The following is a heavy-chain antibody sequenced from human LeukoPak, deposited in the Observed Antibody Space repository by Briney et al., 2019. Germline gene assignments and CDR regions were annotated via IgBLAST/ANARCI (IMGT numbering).Heavy chain of an antibody. CDR3: ARDRHNSTWYGGNFDY. J-gene: IGHJ4*02. D-gene: IGHD6-13*01. CDR1: AYTFTGYY. V-gene: IGHV1-2*02. CDR2: IDPNSGGA. Sequence: GASVKVSCKASAYTFTGYYVHWVRQAPGQGLEWMGWIDPNSGGANYAQKFQGRVTMTRDTSISTAYLELSRLTSDDTAVFYCARDRHNSTWYGGNFDYWGQGTLVTVSS.